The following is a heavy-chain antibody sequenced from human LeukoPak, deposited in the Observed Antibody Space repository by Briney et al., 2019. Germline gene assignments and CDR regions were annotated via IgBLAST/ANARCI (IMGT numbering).Heavy chain of an antibody. D-gene: IGHD2-2*01. CDR2: ISGSGGST. J-gene: IGHJ4*02. CDR3: AKDLKVVPAAISVDY. Sequence: GGSLRLSCAASGFIFSRYAMSWVRQAPGKGLEWVSAISGSGGSTYYADSVKGRFTISRDNSKNTLYLQMNSLRAEDTAVYYCAKDLKVVPAAISVDYWGQGTLVTVSS. V-gene: IGHV3-23*01. CDR1: GFIFSRYA.